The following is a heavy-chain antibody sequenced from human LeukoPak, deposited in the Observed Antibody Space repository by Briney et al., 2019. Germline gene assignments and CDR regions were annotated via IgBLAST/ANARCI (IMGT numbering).Heavy chain of an antibody. CDR1: GGSFSGYY. J-gene: IGHJ4*02. Sequence: SETLSLTCAVYGGSFSGYYWSWIRQPPGKGLEWIGEINHSGSTNYNLSLKSRVTISVDTSKNQFSLKLSSVTAADTAVYYCARDSSGWYYFDYWGQGTLVTVSS. CDR3: ARDSSGWYYFDY. V-gene: IGHV4-34*01. D-gene: IGHD6-19*01. CDR2: INHSGST.